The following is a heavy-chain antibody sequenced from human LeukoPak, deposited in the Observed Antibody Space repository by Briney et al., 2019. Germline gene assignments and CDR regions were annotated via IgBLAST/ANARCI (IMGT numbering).Heavy chain of an antibody. CDR1: GFSFRYYA. J-gene: IGHJ4*02. CDR3: ARDDYYDSSGYYLPLDY. D-gene: IGHD3-22*01. Sequence: PGRSXRLSCXXSGFSFRYYAMHWVRQAPGKGLEWMAVISFNGGDEYYADSVKGRFTISRDNSKNTLYLHMNSLRAEDTALYYCARDDYYDSSGYYLPLDYWGQGTLVTVSS. CDR2: ISFNGGDE. V-gene: IGHV3-30*04.